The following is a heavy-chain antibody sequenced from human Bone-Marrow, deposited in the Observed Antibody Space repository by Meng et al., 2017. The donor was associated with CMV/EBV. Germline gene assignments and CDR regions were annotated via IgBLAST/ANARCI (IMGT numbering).Heavy chain of an antibody. Sequence: SVKVSCKASGDTFSSYAISWVRQAPGQGLEWMGGIIPIFGTANYAQKFQGRVTITTDESTSTAYMELSSLRSEDTAVDYCARGDCSSTSYYTNRYPPYYYGIDVWGQGTTVTVSS. CDR1: GDTFSSYA. V-gene: IGHV1-69*05. J-gene: IGHJ6*02. D-gene: IGHD2-2*02. CDR3: ARGDCSSTSYYTNRYPPYYYGIDV. CDR2: IIPIFGTA.